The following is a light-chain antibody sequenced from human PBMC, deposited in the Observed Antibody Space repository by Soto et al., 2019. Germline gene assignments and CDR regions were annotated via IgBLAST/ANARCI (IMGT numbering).Light chain of an antibody. CDR2: DAS. CDR3: QQSSDWPLT. J-gene: IGKJ4*01. V-gene: IGKV3-11*01. CDR1: QSVSSY. Sequence: EIVLTQSPATLSLSPGERVTLSCRASQSVSSYFAWYQQKPGLAPRLLIYDASTRAAGIPARFSGSGSGTDVTLTISSLEPDDFAVYYCQQSSDWPLTFGGGNKVEIK.